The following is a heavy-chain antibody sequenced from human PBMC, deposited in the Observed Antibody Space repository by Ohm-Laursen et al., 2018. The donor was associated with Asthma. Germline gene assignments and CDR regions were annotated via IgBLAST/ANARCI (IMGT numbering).Heavy chain of an antibody. D-gene: IGHD5-12*01. CDR2: IYYSGST. J-gene: IGHJ4*02. V-gene: IGHV4-39*01. CDR1: GGSISSSSYY. Sequence: GTLSLTCTVSGGSISSSSYYWGWIRQPPGKGLEWIGSIYYSGSTYYSPSLKSQVTISVDTSKNQFSLKLSSVTAADTAVYYCARARGNSGYDWVDYWGQGTLVTVSS. CDR3: ARARGNSGYDWVDY.